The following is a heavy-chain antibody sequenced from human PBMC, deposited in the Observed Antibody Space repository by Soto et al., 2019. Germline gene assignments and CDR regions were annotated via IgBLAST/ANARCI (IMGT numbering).Heavy chain of an antibody. CDR2: LYHNGRT. J-gene: IGHJ4*02. D-gene: IGHD3-22*01. CDR1: GGSISSGGYS. Sequence: SETLSPTCAVSGGSISSGGYSWSWVRQPPGKGLEWIGYLYHNGRTYYNPSLKSRVTISEDRSKNQFSLKLNSVTAADTAVYYCARTGSGYYDSSGYLYWGQGTLVTGSS. V-gene: IGHV4-30-2*01. CDR3: ARTGSGYYDSSGYLY.